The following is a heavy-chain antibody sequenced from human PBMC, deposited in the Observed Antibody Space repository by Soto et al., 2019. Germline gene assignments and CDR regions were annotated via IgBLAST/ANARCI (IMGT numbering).Heavy chain of an antibody. Sequence: LRLSCAASGFTFSSSSMNWVRQAPGKGLEWVSSISSSSSYIYYADSVKGRFTISRDNAKTSLYLQMNSLRAEDTAVYYCARDHIVVVPAAILDYYGMDVWGQGTTVTVSS. CDR2: ISSSSSYI. CDR1: GFTFSSSS. V-gene: IGHV3-21*01. CDR3: ARDHIVVVPAAILDYYGMDV. J-gene: IGHJ6*02. D-gene: IGHD2-2*01.